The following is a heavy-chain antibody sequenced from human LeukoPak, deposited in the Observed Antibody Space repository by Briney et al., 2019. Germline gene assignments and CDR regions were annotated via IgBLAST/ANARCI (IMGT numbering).Heavy chain of an antibody. CDR3: AKGRPLAGATLSFDY. CDR1: GFTFSSYW. D-gene: IGHD1-26*01. J-gene: IGHJ4*02. V-gene: IGHV3-74*01. Sequence: GGSLRLSCAASGFTFSSYWMHWVRQAPGKGLVWVSRINSDGSSTSYADSVKGRFTISRDNAKNTLYLQMNSLRAEDTALYYCAKGRPLAGATLSFDYWGQGTLVTVSS. CDR2: INSDGSST.